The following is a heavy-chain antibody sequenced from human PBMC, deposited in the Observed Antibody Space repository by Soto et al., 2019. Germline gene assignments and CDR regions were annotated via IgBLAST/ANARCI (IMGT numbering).Heavy chain of an antibody. CDR3: XXXXGWFDP. J-gene: IGHJ5*02. Sequence: QVQLVQSGAEVKKPGSSVKVSCKASGGTFSSYAISWVRQAPGQGLEWMGGIIPIFGTANYAQKFQGRVXXXXXXXXXXXXXXXXXXXXXXXXXXXXXXXXGWFDPWGQGTLVTVSS. CDR2: IIPIFGTA. CDR1: GGTFSSYA. V-gene: IGHV1-69*01.